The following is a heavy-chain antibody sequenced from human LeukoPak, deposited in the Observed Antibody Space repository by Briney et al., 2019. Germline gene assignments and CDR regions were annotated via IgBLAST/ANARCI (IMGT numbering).Heavy chain of an antibody. Sequence: SQTLSLTCTVSGGSISSGDYYWSWIRQPPGKGLEWIGYIYYSGSTYYNPCLKSRVTISVDTSKNQFSLKLSSVTAADTAVYYCARAATTVLPFDYWGQGTLVTVSS. V-gene: IGHV4-30-4*08. D-gene: IGHD4-17*01. CDR1: GGSISSGDYY. CDR3: ARAATTVLPFDY. J-gene: IGHJ4*02. CDR2: IYYSGST.